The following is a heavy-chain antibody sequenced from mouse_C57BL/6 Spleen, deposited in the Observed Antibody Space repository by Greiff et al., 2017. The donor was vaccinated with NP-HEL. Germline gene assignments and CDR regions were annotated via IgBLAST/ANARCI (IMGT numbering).Heavy chain of an antibody. J-gene: IGHJ4*01. CDR2: IYPRSGNT. CDR1: GYTFTSYG. V-gene: IGHV1-81*01. D-gene: IGHD1-1*01. CDR3: ARKPPGSSYAMDY. Sequence: QVQLKESGAELARPGASVKLSCKASGYTFTSYGISWVKQRTGQGLEWIGEIYPRSGNTYYNEKFKGKATLTADKSSSTAYMELRSLTSEDSAVYFCARKPPGSSYAMDYWGQGTSVTVSS.